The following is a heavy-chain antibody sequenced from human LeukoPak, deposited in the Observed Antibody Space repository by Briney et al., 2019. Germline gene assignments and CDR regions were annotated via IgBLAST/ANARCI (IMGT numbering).Heavy chain of an antibody. Sequence: SSETLSLTCTVSGGSISSYYWSWIRQAPGKGLEWIGYIYYTGSTNHNPSLLGRLTISVDTSKNQFSLKLSSVTAADTAVYYCARASRDGNNYGWYFDLWGRGTLVTVSS. J-gene: IGHJ2*01. CDR3: ARASRDGNNYGWYFDL. CDR1: GGSISSYY. V-gene: IGHV4-59*01. CDR2: IYYTGST. D-gene: IGHD5-24*01.